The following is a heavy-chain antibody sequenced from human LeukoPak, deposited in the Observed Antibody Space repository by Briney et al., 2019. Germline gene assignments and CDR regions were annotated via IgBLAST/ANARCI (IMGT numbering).Heavy chain of an antibody. Sequence: PSETLSLTCTVSGGSISSYYWSWIRQPPGKGLEWIGYIYYSGSTNYNPSLKSRVTISVDTSKNQFSLKLSSVTAADTAVYYCARQQLVYSDDAFDIWGQGTMVTVSS. CDR2: IYYSGST. CDR3: ARQQLVYSDDAFDI. D-gene: IGHD6-13*01. V-gene: IGHV4-59*08. CDR1: GGSISSYY. J-gene: IGHJ3*02.